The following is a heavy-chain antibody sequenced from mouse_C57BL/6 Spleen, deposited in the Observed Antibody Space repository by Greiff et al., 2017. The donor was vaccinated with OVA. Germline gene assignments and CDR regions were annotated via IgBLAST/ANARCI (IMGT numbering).Heavy chain of an antibody. CDR1: GFSLTSYG. Sequence: VQLVESGPGLVQPSQSLSITCTVSGFSLTSYGVHWVRQSPGKGLEWLGVIWSGGSTDYNAAFISRLSISKDNSKSQVFFKMNSLQADDTAIYYCARKGYYSNYYYAMDYWGQGTSVTVSS. CDR2: IWSGGST. V-gene: IGHV2-2*01. D-gene: IGHD2-5*01. J-gene: IGHJ4*01. CDR3: ARKGYYSNYYYAMDY.